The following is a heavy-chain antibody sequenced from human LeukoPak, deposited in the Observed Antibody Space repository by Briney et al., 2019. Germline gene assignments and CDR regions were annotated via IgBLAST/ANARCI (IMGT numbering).Heavy chain of an antibody. CDR1: GFTFNAYP. Sequence: GGSLRLSCAASGFTFNAYPMNWVRQAPGKGLEWISYITHNSDSTYYADSVKGRFTISRDNAKNSLYLQMNSLRAEDMAVYYCVKDHDWALDFWGQGTLVTVSS. J-gene: IGHJ4*02. CDR3: VKDHDWALDF. CDR2: ITHNSDST. V-gene: IGHV3-48*01. D-gene: IGHD3-9*01.